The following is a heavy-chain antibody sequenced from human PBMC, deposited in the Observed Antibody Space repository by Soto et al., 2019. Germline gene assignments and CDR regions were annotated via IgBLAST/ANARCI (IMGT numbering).Heavy chain of an antibody. D-gene: IGHD3-9*01. CDR3: ARMGQYYDILTGYWGGYYFDY. Sequence: PTLVNPTQTLTLTCTFSGFSLSTSGMCVSWIRQPPGKALEWLARIDWDDDKYYSTSLKTRLTISKDTSKNQVVLTMTNMDPVDTATYYCARMGQYYDILTGYWGGYYFDYWGQGTLVTVSS. CDR2: IDWDDDK. CDR1: GFSLSTSGMC. J-gene: IGHJ4*02. V-gene: IGHV2-70*11.